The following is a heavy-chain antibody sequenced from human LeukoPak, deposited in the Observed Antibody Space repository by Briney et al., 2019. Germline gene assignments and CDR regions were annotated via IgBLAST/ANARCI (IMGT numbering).Heavy chain of an antibody. J-gene: IGHJ4*02. V-gene: IGHV3-23*01. CDR1: GFTFSSYA. D-gene: IGHD1-26*01. CDR3: AKNGLWELLPFDY. CDR2: ISGSGGST. Sequence: GGSLRLSCAASGFTFSSYAMSWVRQAPGKGLEWVSAISGSGGSTYYADSVEGRFTISRDNSKNTLYLQMNSLRAEDTAVYYCAKNGLWELLPFDYWGQGTLVTVSS.